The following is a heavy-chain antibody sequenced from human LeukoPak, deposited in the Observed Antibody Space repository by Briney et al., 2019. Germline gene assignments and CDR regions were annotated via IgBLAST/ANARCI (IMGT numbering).Heavy chain of an antibody. CDR1: GVSISSYY. V-gene: IGHV4-59*01. D-gene: IGHD1-26*01. J-gene: IGHJ4*02. CDR3: ASGPPHGTVFFDY. CDR2: IYSSGDT. Sequence: SETLSLTCTVSGVSISSYYWSWIRQPPGKGLEWIGHIYSSGDTNYNPSLMSRVTISLDTSKNQFSLRLTSVTAADTAVYFCASGPPHGTVFFDYWGQGTLASVSS.